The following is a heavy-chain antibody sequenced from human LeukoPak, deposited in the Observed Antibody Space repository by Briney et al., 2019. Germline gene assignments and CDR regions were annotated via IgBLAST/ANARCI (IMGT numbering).Heavy chain of an antibody. CDR3: ARVYYYGSGSYSY. CDR1: GHTFTSYG. J-gene: IGHJ4*02. Sequence: ASVKVSCEASGHTFTSYGISWVRQAPGQGLEWMGWINPNSGGTNYAQKFQGRVTMTKDTSISTAYMELSRLRSGDTAVYYCARVYYYGSGSYSYWGQGTLVTVSS. D-gene: IGHD3-10*01. V-gene: IGHV1-2*02. CDR2: INPNSGGT.